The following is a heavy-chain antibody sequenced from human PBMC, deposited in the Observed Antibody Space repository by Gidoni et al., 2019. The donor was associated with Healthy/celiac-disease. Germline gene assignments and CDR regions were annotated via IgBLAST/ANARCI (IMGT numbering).Heavy chain of an antibody. CDR3: TRHVEMATIS. J-gene: IGHJ4*02. V-gene: IGHV3-73*02. D-gene: IGHD5-12*01. CDR2: IRSKANSYAT. Sequence: EVQLVESGGGLVQPGGSLKLPCAASGFTFSGSAMHWVRQASGKGLEWVGRIRSKANSYATAYAASVKGRFTISRDDSKNTAYLQMNSLKTEDTAVYYCTRHVEMATISWGQGTLVTVSS. CDR1: GFTFSGSA.